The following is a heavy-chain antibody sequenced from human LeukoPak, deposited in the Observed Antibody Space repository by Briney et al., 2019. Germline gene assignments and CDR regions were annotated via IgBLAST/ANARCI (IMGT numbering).Heavy chain of an antibody. D-gene: IGHD2-2*01. Sequence: GGSLRLSCAASGFTFSSYGMHWVRQAPGKGLEWVAVIWYDGSNKYYADSVKGRFTISRDNSKNTLYLQMNSLRAEDTAVYYCARRGSTSCFDYWGQGTLVTVSS. CDR3: ARRGSTSCFDY. CDR2: IWYDGSNK. J-gene: IGHJ4*02. CDR1: GFTFSSYG. V-gene: IGHV3-33*01.